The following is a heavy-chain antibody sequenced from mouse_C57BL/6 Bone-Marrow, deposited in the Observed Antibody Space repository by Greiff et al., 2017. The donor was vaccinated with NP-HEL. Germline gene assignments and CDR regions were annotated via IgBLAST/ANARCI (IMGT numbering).Heavy chain of an antibody. V-gene: IGHV1-4*01. J-gene: IGHJ3*01. Sequence: VQLQQSGAELARPGASVKMSCKASGYTFTSYTMHWVKQRPGPGLEWIGYINPSSGYTKYNQKFKDKATLTADKSSSTAYMQLSSLTSEDSAVYYCARDYGSTRFAYWGQGTLVTVSA. CDR1: GYTFTSYT. CDR2: INPSSGYT. D-gene: IGHD1-1*01. CDR3: ARDYGSTRFAY.